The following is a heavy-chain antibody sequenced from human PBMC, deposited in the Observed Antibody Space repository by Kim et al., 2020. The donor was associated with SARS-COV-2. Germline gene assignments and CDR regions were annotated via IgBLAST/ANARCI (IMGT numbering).Heavy chain of an antibody. J-gene: IGHJ4*02. V-gene: IGHV3-23*01. CDR3: AKGGGGGGFAPRD. CDR2: IRDSGATT. D-gene: IGHD3-16*01. CDR1: GFSFSSYA. Sequence: GGSLRLSCAASGFSFSSYAMSWVRQAPGKGLEWVSAIRDSGATTYYADSVKGRLTISRDNSKNTLYLQIESRRAEETAVYYCAKGGGGGGFAPRDWGQGTLVTVSS.